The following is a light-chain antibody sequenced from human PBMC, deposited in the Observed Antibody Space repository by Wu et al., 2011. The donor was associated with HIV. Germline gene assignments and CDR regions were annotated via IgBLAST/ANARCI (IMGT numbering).Light chain of an antibody. Sequence: EIVLTQSPGTLSLSPGERATLSCRASQSVSSSYLAWYQQKPGQALRLLIYGTSSRATGISDRFSGSGSGTDFTLTISRLEPADFAVYYCQQYGSSPEYSLFGPGTRVDIK. CDR1: QSVSSSY. J-gene: IGKJ3*01. CDR3: QQYGSSPEYSL. V-gene: IGKV3-20*01. CDR2: GTS.